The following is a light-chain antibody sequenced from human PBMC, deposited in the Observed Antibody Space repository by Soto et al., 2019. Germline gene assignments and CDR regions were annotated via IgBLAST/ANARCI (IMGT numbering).Light chain of an antibody. CDR3: QQRSNWPYLT. V-gene: IGKV3-11*01. CDR1: QSVSGY. Sequence: EIVLTQSPDTLSLSPGERATLSCRASQSVSGYLGWYQQKPGQAPRLLIYDASNRAYGVPPRFRGSGSGTNFTLTIASLEPDDFAVYYCQQRSNWPYLTCGGGTRV. CDR2: DAS. J-gene: IGKJ4*01.